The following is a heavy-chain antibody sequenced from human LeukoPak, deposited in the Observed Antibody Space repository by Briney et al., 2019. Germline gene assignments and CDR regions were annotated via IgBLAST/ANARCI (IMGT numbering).Heavy chain of an antibody. J-gene: IGHJ6*02. Sequence: ASVKVSCKASGGTFSSYAISWVRQAPGQGLEWMGRIIPILGIANYAQKFQGRVTITADKSTSTAYMELSSLRSEDTAVYYCARDRNAAAGTYHYYYYGMDVWGQGTTVTVSS. V-gene: IGHV1-69*04. D-gene: IGHD6-13*01. CDR2: IIPILGIA. CDR3: ARDRNAAAGTYHYYYYGMDV. CDR1: GGTFSSYA.